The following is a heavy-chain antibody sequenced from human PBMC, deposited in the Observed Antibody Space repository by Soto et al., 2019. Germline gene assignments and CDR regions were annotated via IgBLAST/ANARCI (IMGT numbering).Heavy chain of an antibody. V-gene: IGHV3-30*18. D-gene: IGHD5-12*01. CDR1: GFTFSSYG. J-gene: IGHJ4*02. CDR3: AKDHGDIVATIIGYFDY. Sequence: GGSLRLSCAASGFTFSSYGMHWVRQAPGKGLEWVAVISYDGSNKYYADSVKGRFTISRDNSKNTLYLQMNSLRAEDTAVYYCAKDHGDIVATIIGYFDYWGQGTLVTVSS. CDR2: ISYDGSNK.